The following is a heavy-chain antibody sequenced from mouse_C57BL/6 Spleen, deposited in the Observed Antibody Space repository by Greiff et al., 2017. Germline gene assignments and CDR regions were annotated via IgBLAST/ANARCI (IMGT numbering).Heavy chain of an antibody. Sequence: VQLQQPGAELVRPGSSVKLSCKASGYTFTSYWMDWVKQRPGQGLEWIGNIYPSDSETHYNQKFQDKATLTVDKSSSTAYMQLSSLTSEDSAVYYCARRVYGSSYWYFDVWGTGTTVTVSS. CDR2: IYPSDSET. J-gene: IGHJ1*03. D-gene: IGHD1-1*01. V-gene: IGHV1-61*01. CDR3: ARRVYGSSYWYFDV. CDR1: GYTFTSYW.